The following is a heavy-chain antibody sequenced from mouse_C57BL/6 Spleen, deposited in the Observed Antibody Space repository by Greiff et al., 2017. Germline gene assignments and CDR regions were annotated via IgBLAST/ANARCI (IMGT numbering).Heavy chain of an antibody. Sequence: QVQLQQPGAELVKPGASVKLSCKASGYTFTSYWMQWVKQRPGQGLEWIGEIDPSDSYTNYNQKFKGKATLTVDTSSSTAYMQLSSLTSEDSAVYYCARKGDSSGYEYYYAMDYWGQGTSVTVSS. D-gene: IGHD3-2*02. CDR1: GYTFTSYW. CDR2: IDPSDSYT. CDR3: ARKGDSSGYEYYYAMDY. J-gene: IGHJ4*01. V-gene: IGHV1-50*01.